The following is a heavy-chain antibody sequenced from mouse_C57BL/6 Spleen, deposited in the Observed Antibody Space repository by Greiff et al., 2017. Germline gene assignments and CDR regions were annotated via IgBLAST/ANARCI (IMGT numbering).Heavy chain of an antibody. CDR1: GYSITSGYY. D-gene: IGHD2-1*01. CDR3: ARGALLWGTGAMDY. V-gene: IGHV3-6*01. Sequence: VQLKESGPGLVKPSQSLSLTCSVTGYSITSGYYWNWIRQFPGNKLEWMGYISYDGSNNYNPSLKNRISITRDTSKNQFFLKLNSVTTEDTATYYCARGALLWGTGAMDYWGQGTSVTVSS. J-gene: IGHJ4*01. CDR2: ISYDGSN.